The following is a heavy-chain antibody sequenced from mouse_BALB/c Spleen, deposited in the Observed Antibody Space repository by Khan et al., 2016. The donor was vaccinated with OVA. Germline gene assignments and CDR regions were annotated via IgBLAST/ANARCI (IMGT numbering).Heavy chain of an antibody. D-gene: IGHD1-1*01. V-gene: IGHV5-9-3*01. CDR2: ISSGGSYT. J-gene: IGHJ2*01. Sequence: EVELVESGGGLVKPGGSLKLSCAASGFTFSSYAMSWVRQTPEKRLVWVATISSGGSYTFYPDSVKGRFTISRDHAKNTLYLQMSSLRSEDTAMYYCAGTPGYYGSGYFDYWGQGTALTVSS. CDR1: GFTFSSYA. CDR3: AGTPGYYGSGYFDY.